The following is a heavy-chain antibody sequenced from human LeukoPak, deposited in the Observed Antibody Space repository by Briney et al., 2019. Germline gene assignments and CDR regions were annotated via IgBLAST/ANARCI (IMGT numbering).Heavy chain of an antibody. Sequence: PGGSLRLSCATSGFTFSSYWMNWVRQAPGKGLEWVANIKQDGNEKYYVDSVKGRFTISRDNAKNSLYLQMDSLRVEDTAVHYCARPITVSGATDGFDIWGQGTMVTVSS. CDR2: IKQDGNEK. V-gene: IGHV3-7*01. J-gene: IGHJ3*02. D-gene: IGHD3-3*01. CDR1: GFTFSSYW. CDR3: ARPITVSGATDGFDI.